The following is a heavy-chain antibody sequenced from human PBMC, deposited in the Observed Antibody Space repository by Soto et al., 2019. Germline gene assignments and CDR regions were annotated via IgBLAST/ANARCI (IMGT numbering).Heavy chain of an antibody. Sequence: SETLSLTCTVSGDSISSGGYYWSWIRQHPGKGLEWIGYIYYSGSTYYNPSLKSRVTISADTSKNQFSLKLSSVTAADTAVYYCARDMAYGHFDYWGQGTLVTVSS. CDR3: ARDMAYGHFDY. V-gene: IGHV4-31*03. D-gene: IGHD4-17*01. CDR2: IYYSGST. CDR1: GDSISSGGYY. J-gene: IGHJ4*02.